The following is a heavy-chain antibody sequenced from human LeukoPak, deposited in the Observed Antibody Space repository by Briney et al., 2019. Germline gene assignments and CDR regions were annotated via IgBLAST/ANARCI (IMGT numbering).Heavy chain of an antibody. Sequence: SETLSLTCTVSGGSISSYYWSWIRQSPGKGLEWIGYIYYSGTTNYNPSLKSRVTISVDTSRNQFSLKLSSVTAADTAVYYCARVISGYIGYYYGMDVWGQGTTVTVSS. CDR2: IYYSGTT. D-gene: IGHD3-22*01. CDR3: ARVISGYIGYYYGMDV. J-gene: IGHJ6*02. V-gene: IGHV4-59*01. CDR1: GGSISSYY.